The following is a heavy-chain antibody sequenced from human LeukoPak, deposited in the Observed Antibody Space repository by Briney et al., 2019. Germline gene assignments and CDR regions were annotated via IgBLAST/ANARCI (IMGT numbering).Heavy chain of an antibody. CDR1: GFTFSSYA. J-gene: IGHJ4*02. V-gene: IGHV3-30-3*01. CDR2: ISYDGSNK. D-gene: IGHD5-24*01. CDR3: ARDSGDGYKY. Sequence: PGGSLRLSCAASGFTFSSYAMHWVRQAPGKGLEWVAVISYDGSNKYYADSVKGRFTISRDNSKNTLYLQMNSLRAEDTAVYYCARDSGDGYKYWGQGTLVTVSS.